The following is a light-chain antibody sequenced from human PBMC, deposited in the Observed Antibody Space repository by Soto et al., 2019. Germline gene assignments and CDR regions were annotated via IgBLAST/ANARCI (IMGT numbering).Light chain of an antibody. V-gene: IGLV2-11*01. Sequence: QSALTQPRSVSGSPGHSVTISCTGTSSDVGAYNSVSWYQQHPGNAPKLIIFDVIKRPSGVPDRFSGSKSGNTASLTISGLQAEDEADYYCCSYAGRYIVVFGGGTKLTVL. J-gene: IGLJ2*01. CDR2: DVI. CDR3: CSYAGRYIVV. CDR1: SSDVGAYNS.